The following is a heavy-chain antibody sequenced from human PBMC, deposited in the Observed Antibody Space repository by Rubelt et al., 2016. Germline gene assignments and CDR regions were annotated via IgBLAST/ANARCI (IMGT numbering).Heavy chain of an antibody. CDR1: GYTFTSYD. V-gene: IGHV1-8*01. J-gene: IGHJ4*02. D-gene: IGHD6-19*01. CDR2: MNPNSGNT. CDR3: ARRSSGWPLNSH. Sequence: QVQLVQSGAEVKKPGASVKVSCKASGYTFTSYDINWVRQATGQGLEWMGWMNPNSGNTGYAQKFQGRVTMTRNTSIRTADMELRSLKFDDTAVYYCARRSSGWPLNSHWGQGTLVTVSS.